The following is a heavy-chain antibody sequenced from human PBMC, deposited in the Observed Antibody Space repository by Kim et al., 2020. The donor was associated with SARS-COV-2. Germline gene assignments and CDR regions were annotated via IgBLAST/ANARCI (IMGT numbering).Heavy chain of an antibody. CDR3: ARRSGGDMVRGVIIRTQYYSYYGMDV. V-gene: IGHV1-69*13. CDR2: IIPIFGTA. CDR1: GGTFSSYA. D-gene: IGHD3-10*01. J-gene: IGHJ6*02. Sequence: SVKVSCKASGGTFSSYAISWVRQAPGQGLEWMGGIIPIFGTANYAQKFQGRVTITADESTSTAYMELSSLRSEDTAVYYCARRSGGDMVRGVIIRTQYYSYYGMDVWGQGTTVTVSS.